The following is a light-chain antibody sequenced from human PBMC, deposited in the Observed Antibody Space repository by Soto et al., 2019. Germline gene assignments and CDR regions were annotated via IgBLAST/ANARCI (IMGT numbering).Light chain of an antibody. V-gene: IGKV3-20*01. CDR3: QQYNSWPLT. Sequence: ENVLTQSPGTLSLSPGERATLSCRASQSVSSSHLAWYQQNPGQAPRLLIYGATSRATGIPDRFSGSGSGTEFTLTISRLEPEDFAVYYCQQYNSWPLTFGGGTKVDIK. J-gene: IGKJ4*01. CDR1: QSVSSSH. CDR2: GAT.